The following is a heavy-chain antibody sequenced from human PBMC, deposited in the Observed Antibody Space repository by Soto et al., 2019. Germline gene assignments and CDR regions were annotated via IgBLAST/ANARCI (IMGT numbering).Heavy chain of an antibody. CDR3: ARGPHANIAVAGIDY. V-gene: IGHV1-69*13. Sequence: GASVKVSCKASGGTFSSYAISWVRQAPGQGLEWMGGIIPIFGTANYAQKFQGRVTITADESTSTAYMELSSLRSEDTAVYYCARGPHANIAVAGIDYWGQGTLVTVSA. J-gene: IGHJ4*02. CDR1: GGTFSSYA. D-gene: IGHD6-19*01. CDR2: IIPIFGTA.